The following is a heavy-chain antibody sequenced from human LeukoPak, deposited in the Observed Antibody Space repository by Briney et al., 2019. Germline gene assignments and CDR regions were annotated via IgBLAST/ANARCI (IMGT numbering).Heavy chain of an antibody. CDR3: TRDRRDGYNYVDI. J-gene: IGHJ4*02. CDR2: IYHSGST. D-gene: IGHD5-24*01. Sequence: SETLSLTCAVSGYSISSGYYWGWIRQPPGKGLEWIGSIYHSGSTHYNPSLKSRVTISVDTSKNQFSLKLSSVTAADTAVYYCTRDRRDGYNYVDIWGQGTLVTVSS. CDR1: GYSISSGYY. V-gene: IGHV4-38-2*02.